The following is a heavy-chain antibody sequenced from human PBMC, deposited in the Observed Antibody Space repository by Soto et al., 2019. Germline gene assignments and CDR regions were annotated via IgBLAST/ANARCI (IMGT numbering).Heavy chain of an antibody. CDR2: ISGSGDST. D-gene: IGHD6-19*01. J-gene: IGHJ4*02. CDR1: GFTFSTYA. V-gene: IGHV3-23*01. Sequence: EVQLLESGGGLVQPGGSLRLSCAASGFTFSTYAMNWVRQAPGKGLEWVSGISGSGDSTYYADSVKGRFTVSRDNSKNTLYLQMSSRRAEATAVFYCAKERSRGWSFDYWGQGTLVTVSS. CDR3: AKERSRGWSFDY.